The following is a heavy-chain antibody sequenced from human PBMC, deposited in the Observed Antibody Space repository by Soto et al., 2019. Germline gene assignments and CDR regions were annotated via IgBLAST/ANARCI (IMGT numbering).Heavy chain of an antibody. V-gene: IGHV3-30-3*01. D-gene: IGHD6-19*01. J-gene: IGHJ4*02. CDR2: ISYDVSKK. CDR3: ARSIAVAGTPEFDS. Sequence: QVQLVESGGGVVQPGRSLRLSCAASGFTFSSFSMHWVRQAPGKGLEWVGVISYDVSKKDYADSVKGRLPISRDNSKNTLYLQMNSLRAEDTAVYFCARSIAVAGTPEFDSWGQGTLVTVSS. CDR1: GFTFSSFS.